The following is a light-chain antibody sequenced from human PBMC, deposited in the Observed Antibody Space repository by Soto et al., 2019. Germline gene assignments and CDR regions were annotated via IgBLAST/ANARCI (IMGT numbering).Light chain of an antibody. Sequence: PGERATLSCRASQSVSANIAWYQQKPGQAPRLLIYGASTRATGIPARFSGSGSGTEFTLTISSLQSEDFAVYYCQQRSNWPRTFGQGTKVDIK. J-gene: IGKJ1*01. CDR2: GAS. V-gene: IGKV3-15*01. CDR3: QQRSNWPRT. CDR1: QSVSAN.